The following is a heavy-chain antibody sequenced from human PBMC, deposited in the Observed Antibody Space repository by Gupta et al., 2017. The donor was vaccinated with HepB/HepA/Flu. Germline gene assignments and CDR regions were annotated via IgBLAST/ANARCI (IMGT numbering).Heavy chain of an antibody. J-gene: IGHJ6*03. D-gene: IGHD6-6*01. CDR2: INHSGST. Sequence: QVQLQQWGAGLLKPSETLSLTCAVYGGSFSGYYWSWIRQPPGKGLEWIGEINHSGSTNYNPSLKSRVTISVDTSKNQFSLKLSSVTAADTAVYYCARKNSSSSYYYYMDVWGKGTTVTVSS. CDR1: GGSFSGYY. CDR3: ARKNSSSSYYYYMDV. V-gene: IGHV4-34*01.